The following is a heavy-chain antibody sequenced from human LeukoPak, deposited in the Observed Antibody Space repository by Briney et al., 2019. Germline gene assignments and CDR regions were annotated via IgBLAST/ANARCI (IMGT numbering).Heavy chain of an antibody. Sequence: GGSLRLSCVASGFTFSTYWITWVRQAPGKGLEWVANIKQDGSEKYYVDSVKGRFTISRDNAKKSLYLQMNSLRAEDTAVYYCARPRGCSSSRCNNFDYWGQGTLVTVSS. CDR3: ARPRGCSSSRCNNFDY. CDR2: IKQDGSEK. D-gene: IGHD2-2*01. V-gene: IGHV3-7*01. J-gene: IGHJ4*02. CDR1: GFTFSTYW.